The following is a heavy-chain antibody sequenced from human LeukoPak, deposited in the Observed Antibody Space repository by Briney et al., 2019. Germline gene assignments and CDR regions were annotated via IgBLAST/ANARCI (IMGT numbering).Heavy chain of an antibody. D-gene: IGHD4-17*01. CDR3: ARDSADYGDYDY. V-gene: IGHV1-46*01. Sequence: ASATVSCKASGYTFTIYFMHWVRQAPGQGLDWMGIIDPSGGSTSYAQKFQGRVTMTRDTSTSTVYMELSSLRSEDTAVYYCARDSADYGDYDYWGHGTLVTVSS. CDR2: IDPSGGST. J-gene: IGHJ4*01. CDR1: GYTFTIYF.